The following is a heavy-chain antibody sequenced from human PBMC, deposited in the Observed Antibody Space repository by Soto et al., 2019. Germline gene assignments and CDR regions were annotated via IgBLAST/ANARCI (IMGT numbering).Heavy chain of an antibody. CDR1: GDSLRSSYHY. Sequence: PSETLSLTCTVSGDSLRSSYHYWGWIRQSPGKGLEWIGSIYYTGNTYYNPSLKSRVSISVDMATNEISLRLRAESVADTAVYYCARAAYGSSTLFDYWGRGALVTVSS. V-gene: IGHV4-39*01. D-gene: IGHD6-13*01. J-gene: IGHJ4*02. CDR2: IYYTGNT. CDR3: ARAAYGSSTLFDY.